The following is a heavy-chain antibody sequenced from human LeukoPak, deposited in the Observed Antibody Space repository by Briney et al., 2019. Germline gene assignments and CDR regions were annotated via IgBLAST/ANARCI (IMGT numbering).Heavy chain of an antibody. J-gene: IGHJ4*02. CDR3: ASYRLGEFWFDY. D-gene: IGHD3-10*01. CDR2: ISAYNGNT. Sequence: ASVKVSCKASGYTFTSYGISWVRQAPGQGLEWMGWISAYNGNTNYAQKLQGRVTMTTDTSTSTAYMELRSLRSDDTAVYYCASYRLGEFWFDYWGQGTLVTVSS. V-gene: IGHV1-18*01. CDR1: GYTFTSYG.